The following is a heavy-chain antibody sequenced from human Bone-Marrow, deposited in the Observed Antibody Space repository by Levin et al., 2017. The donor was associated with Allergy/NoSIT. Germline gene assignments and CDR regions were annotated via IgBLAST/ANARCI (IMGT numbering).Heavy chain of an antibody. J-gene: IGHJ5*02. CDR1: GFTFSSHW. CDR3: TRKRGAEAIYNWFDP. Sequence: EASVKVSCTASGFTFSSHWMHWVRQAPGKGLVWVSRINGDGSSTSYADSVKGRFTISRDNAKNTLFLQMKSLRVDDAATYYCTRKRGAEAIYNWFDPWGPGTLVTVSA. CDR2: INGDGSST. V-gene: IGHV3-74*01. D-gene: IGHD3-10*01.